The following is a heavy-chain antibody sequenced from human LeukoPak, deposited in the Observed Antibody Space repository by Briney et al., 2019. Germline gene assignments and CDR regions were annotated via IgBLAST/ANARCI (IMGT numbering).Heavy chain of an antibody. Sequence: PGGSLRLSCAGSGFTFSDYWVDWVRQAPGKGLEWVANINKDGTEKNYSESVKGRFTISRDNAKNSLYLQMNSLRAEDTAVYYCATYSSLNRREFQYWGQGTLLTVSS. CDR1: GFTFSDYW. CDR3: ATYSSLNRREFQY. J-gene: IGHJ1*01. V-gene: IGHV3-7*01. D-gene: IGHD3-22*01. CDR2: INKDGTEK.